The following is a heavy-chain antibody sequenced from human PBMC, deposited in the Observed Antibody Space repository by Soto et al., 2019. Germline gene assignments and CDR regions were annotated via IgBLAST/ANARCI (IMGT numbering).Heavy chain of an antibody. Sequence: VSLNVSCKAAGYTFTIDPMDWLRKTNGQRLEWMGWINAGNGNTKYSQKFEGRVTITRDTSASTAYLELSSLRSEDTAVYYCARFPPPTVTMAVSDIWGQGTIVTVS. CDR1: GYTFTIDP. CDR3: ARFPPPTVTMAVSDI. V-gene: IGHV1-3*01. J-gene: IGHJ3*02. CDR2: INAGNGNT. D-gene: IGHD4-17*01.